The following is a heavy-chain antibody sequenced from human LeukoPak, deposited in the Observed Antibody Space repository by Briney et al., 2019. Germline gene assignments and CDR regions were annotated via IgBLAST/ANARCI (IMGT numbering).Heavy chain of an antibody. CDR1: GFTFSSYA. D-gene: IGHD2-2*01. CDR3: ARAPSIVVVPAAANWFDP. V-gene: IGHV3-23*01. J-gene: IGHJ5*02. Sequence: GGSLRLSCAASGFTFSSYAMSWVRQAPGKGLEWVSGISGSGGTTYHADSVKGGFTISRDNSRNTLYLQMNSVRSEDTAVYYCARAPSIVVVPAAANWFDPWGQGTLVTVSS. CDR2: ISGSGGTT.